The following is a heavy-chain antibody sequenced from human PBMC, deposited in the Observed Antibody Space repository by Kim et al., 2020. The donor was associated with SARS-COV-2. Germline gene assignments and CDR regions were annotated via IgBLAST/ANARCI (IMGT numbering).Heavy chain of an antibody. CDR3: ARNEDY. J-gene: IGHJ4*02. V-gene: IGHV1-3*01. CDR2: IDADNGNT. CDR1: GYTFTDYA. Sequence: ASVKVSCKASGYTFTDYAFHWVRQAPGQGLEWMGWIDADNGNTNYSQKFQGRVTITRDTSATTAYMELSSLRSEDTAVYYCARNEDYWGQGTLVTVSS.